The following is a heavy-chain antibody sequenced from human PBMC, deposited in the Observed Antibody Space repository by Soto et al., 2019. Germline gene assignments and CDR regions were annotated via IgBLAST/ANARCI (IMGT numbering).Heavy chain of an antibody. CDR1: GFTFSRYA. Sequence: EVQLLESGGGLVQPGGSLRLSCAASGFTFSRYAMSWVRQAPGKGLEWVSAISGSGGSTYYADYVKGRFTISRDNSKHTLYLQINSLRADDTAVYYCAKDLTDIVVVVAAFYYSYGMDVWGQGTTVTVSS. J-gene: IGHJ6*02. CDR3: AKDLTDIVVVVAAFYYSYGMDV. D-gene: IGHD2-15*01. CDR2: ISGSGGST. V-gene: IGHV3-23*01.